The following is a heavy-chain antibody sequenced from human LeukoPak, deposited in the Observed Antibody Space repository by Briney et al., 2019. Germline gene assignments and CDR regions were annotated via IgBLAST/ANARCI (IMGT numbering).Heavy chain of an antibody. Sequence: GGSLRLSCAASGFTFSSYSMNWVRQAPGKGLEWVSSISSSSSYIYYADSVKGRFTVSRDNSKNTLYLQMNSLRPEDTAMYYCAKDGVWGSFRYANYFEYWGQGALVTVSS. J-gene: IGHJ4*02. D-gene: IGHD3-16*02. CDR1: GFTFSSYS. CDR3: AKDGVWGSFRYANYFEY. CDR2: ISSSSSYI. V-gene: IGHV3-21*01.